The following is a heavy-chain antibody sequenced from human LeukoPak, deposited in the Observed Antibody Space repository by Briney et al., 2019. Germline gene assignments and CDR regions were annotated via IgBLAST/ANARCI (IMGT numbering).Heavy chain of an antibody. Sequence: PSETLSLTCTVSGDSIGSHYWSWIRQPPGKGLEWIGYIFYVGSTNYNPSLMSRVTISVDTSKNQFSLKLNSVTAVDTAVYYCARDYYDSRGEAFDIWGQGTMVTVSS. CDR3: ARDYYDSRGEAFDI. J-gene: IGHJ3*02. V-gene: IGHV4-59*11. CDR2: IFYVGST. CDR1: GDSIGSHY. D-gene: IGHD3-22*01.